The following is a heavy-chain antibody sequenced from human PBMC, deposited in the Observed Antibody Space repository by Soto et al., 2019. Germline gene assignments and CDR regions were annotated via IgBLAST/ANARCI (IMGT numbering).Heavy chain of an antibody. D-gene: IGHD3-10*01. CDR3: ARKVPGSTSRPDYWYFDR. V-gene: IGHV3-23*01. CDR2: ISGGGDAP. J-gene: IGHJ2*01. Sequence: EVQLLESGGGLVQPGGSLRLSCAGSGFTFINYAMNWVRQAPGKGLEWVSTISGGGDAPFFADSVRGRFTISRDNSKNTVTLQMNNLGVDDTAVYFCARKVPGSTSRPDYWYFDRWGRGTLVTVYS. CDR1: GFTFINYA.